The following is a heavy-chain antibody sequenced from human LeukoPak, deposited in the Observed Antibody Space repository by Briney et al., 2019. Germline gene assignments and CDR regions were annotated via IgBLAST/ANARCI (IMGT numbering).Heavy chain of an antibody. CDR1: GYSFTSYW. J-gene: IGHJ4*02. CDR3: ARVGSSDEVGDFDY. D-gene: IGHD6-13*01. V-gene: IGHV5-51*01. CDR2: IYPGDSDT. Sequence: GESLKISCKGSGYSFTSYWIGWVRQVSGKGLEGMGIIYPGDSDTRYSPSFQAHVSISVDKSISTAYLQGSRLKASDTGMYYCARVGSSDEVGDFDYWGEGTLVTVSS.